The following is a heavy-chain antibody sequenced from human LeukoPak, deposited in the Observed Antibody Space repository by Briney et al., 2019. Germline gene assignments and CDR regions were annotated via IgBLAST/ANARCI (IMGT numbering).Heavy chain of an antibody. D-gene: IGHD2-2*01. CDR1: GYTFTLYY. Sequence: ASVKVSCKASGYTFTLYYMHWVRQAPGQGLEWMGTINPSGGSTHYAQRFQGRVTMTRDTSTSTVDMELSSLRSEDTAVYYCARGYCRSTSCYAWFDPWGQGTLVTVSS. J-gene: IGHJ5*02. CDR2: INPSGGST. V-gene: IGHV1-46*01. CDR3: ARGYCRSTSCYAWFDP.